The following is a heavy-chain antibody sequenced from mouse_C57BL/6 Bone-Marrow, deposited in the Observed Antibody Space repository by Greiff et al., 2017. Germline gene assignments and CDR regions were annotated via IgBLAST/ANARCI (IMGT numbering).Heavy chain of an antibody. J-gene: IGHJ4*01. V-gene: IGHV2-2*01. CDR1: GFSLTSYG. Sequence: QVQLKESGPGLVQPSQSLSITCTVSGFSLTSYGVHWVRQSPGKGLEWLGVIWSGGRTDDNAAFISRLSISKDKSKSQVFFKMNSLQTDDTAIYYCAGIVTTRYYAMDYWGQGTSVTVSS. CDR3: AGIVTTRYYAMDY. CDR2: IWSGGRT. D-gene: IGHD2-5*01.